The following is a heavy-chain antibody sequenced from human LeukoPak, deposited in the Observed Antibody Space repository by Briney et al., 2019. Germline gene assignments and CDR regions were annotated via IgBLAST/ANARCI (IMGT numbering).Heavy chain of an antibody. Sequence: PGRSLRLSCAASGFTFSSYVMHWVRQAPGKGLEWVAVISYDGSNKYYADSVKGRFTISRDNSKNTLYLQMNSLRAEDTAVYYCARAVTYYYDSSGYRTQYYYYMDVWGKGTTVTVSS. CDR3: ARAVTYYYDSSGYRTQYYYYMDV. D-gene: IGHD3-22*01. J-gene: IGHJ6*03. V-gene: IGHV3-30*04. CDR1: GFTFSSYV. CDR2: ISYDGSNK.